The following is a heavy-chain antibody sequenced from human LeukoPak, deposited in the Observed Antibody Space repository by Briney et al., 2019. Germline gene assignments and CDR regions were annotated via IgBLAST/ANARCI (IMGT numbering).Heavy chain of an antibody. CDR3: AREEGSSGNIVAPDDY. D-gene: IGHD5-12*01. V-gene: IGHV3-48*01. CDR1: GFTFSSYS. Sequence: GGSLRLSCAASGFTFSSYSMNWVRQAPGKGLEWVSYISSSSSTIYYADSVKGRFTISRDNAKNSLYLQMNSLRAEDTAVYYCAREEGSSGNIVAPDDYWGQEPLVPVSS. CDR2: ISSSSSTI. J-gene: IGHJ4*02.